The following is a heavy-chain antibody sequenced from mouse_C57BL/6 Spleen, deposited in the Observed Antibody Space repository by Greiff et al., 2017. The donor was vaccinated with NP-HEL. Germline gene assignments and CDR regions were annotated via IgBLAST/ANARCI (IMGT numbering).Heavy chain of an antibody. CDR3: TKGEDTTVDY. J-gene: IGHJ2*01. CDR1: GYTFTDYE. CDR2: IDPETGGT. Sequence: QVQLQQSGAELVRPGASVTLSCKASGYTFTDYEMHWVKQTPVHGLEWIGAIDPETGGTAYNQKFKGKAILTADKSSSTAYMELRSLTSEDSAVYYCTKGEDTTVDYWGQGTTLTVSS. D-gene: IGHD1-1*01. V-gene: IGHV1-15*01.